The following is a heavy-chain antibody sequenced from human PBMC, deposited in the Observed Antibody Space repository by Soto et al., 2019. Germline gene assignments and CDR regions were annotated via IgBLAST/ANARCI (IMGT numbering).Heavy chain of an antibody. CDR3: ARGFLSVVPYYYGLDV. D-gene: IGHD2-15*01. V-gene: IGHV1-18*01. CDR1: GYPFTSYG. J-gene: IGHJ6*02. Sequence: QVPLVQSGVEVKNPGASVRVSCKASGYPFTSYGISWVRQAPGQGLEWMGWISIYNGNTNYAREFQGRVTMTTDTSTSTAYMELRSLRSDDTAVYYCARGFLSVVPYYYGLDVWGQGTTVIVSS. CDR2: ISIYNGNT.